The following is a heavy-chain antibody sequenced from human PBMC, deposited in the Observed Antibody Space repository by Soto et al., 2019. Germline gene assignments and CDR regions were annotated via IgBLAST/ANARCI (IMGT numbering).Heavy chain of an antibody. D-gene: IGHD6-13*01. J-gene: IGHJ5*02. CDR3: VRRHVSATGIDWFDP. Sequence: ASVKVSFKASGYTFTSYGIHWVRQAPGQRLKWMGWINAANGDTKYSPKFQGRVTITRDTSASTAYMELSSLRSEDTAVYYCVRRHVSATGIDWFDPWGQGTLVTVSS. CDR1: GYTFTSYG. CDR2: INAANGDT. V-gene: IGHV1-3*01.